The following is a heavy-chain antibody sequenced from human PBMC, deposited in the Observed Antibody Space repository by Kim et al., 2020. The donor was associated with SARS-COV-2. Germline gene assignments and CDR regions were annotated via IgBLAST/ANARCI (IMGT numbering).Heavy chain of an antibody. J-gene: IGHJ4*02. CDR2: ESDT. V-gene: IGHV5-51*01. Sequence: ESDTRYSPSFQGQVTISADKSTSTAYLQWNSLKASDTAMYYCARRTDYFDYWGQGTQVTVSS. CDR3: ARRTDYFDY.